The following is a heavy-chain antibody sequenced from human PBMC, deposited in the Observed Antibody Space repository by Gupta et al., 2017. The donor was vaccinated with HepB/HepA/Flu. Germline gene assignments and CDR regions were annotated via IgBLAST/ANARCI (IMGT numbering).Heavy chain of an antibody. J-gene: IGHJ1*01. CDR3: ARVPDYGDYVWGYFQH. D-gene: IGHD4-17*01. CDR1: GGSISSYY. CDR2: IYYSGST. V-gene: IGHV4-59*01. Sequence: QVQLQESVPGLVKPSETLSLTCTVSGGSISSYYWSWIRQPPGKGLEWIGYIYYSGSTNYNPSLKSRVTISVDTSKNQFSLKLSSVTAAETAVYYCARVPDYGDYVWGYFQHWGHGTLVTVSS.